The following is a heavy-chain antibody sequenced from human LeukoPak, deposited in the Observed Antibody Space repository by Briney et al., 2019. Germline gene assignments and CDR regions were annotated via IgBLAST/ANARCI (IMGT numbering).Heavy chain of an antibody. CDR1: GGSISSSNW. V-gene: IGHV4-4*02. CDR2: IYHSGST. CDR3: AREGSSGWYRRYWFDP. D-gene: IGHD6-19*01. J-gene: IGHJ5*02. Sequence: SGTLSLTCAVSGGSISSSNWWSWVRQPPGKGLEWIGEIYHSGSTNYNPSLKSRVTISVDKSKNQFSLKLSSVTAADTAVYYCAREGSSGWYRRYWFDPWGQGTPVTVSS.